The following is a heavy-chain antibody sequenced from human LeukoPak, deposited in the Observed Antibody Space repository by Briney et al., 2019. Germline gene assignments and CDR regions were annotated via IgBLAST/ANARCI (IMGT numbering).Heavy chain of an antibody. Sequence: ASVKVSCKASGYTFTGYYMHWVRQAPGQGLEWMGWINPNSGGTNYAQKFQGRVTMTRDTSISTAYMELSRLRSDDTAVYYCARVAVPAAPLPGMDVWGQGTTVTVSS. J-gene: IGHJ6*02. D-gene: IGHD2-2*01. V-gene: IGHV1-2*02. CDR1: GYTFTGYY. CDR3: ARVAVPAAPLPGMDV. CDR2: INPNSGGT.